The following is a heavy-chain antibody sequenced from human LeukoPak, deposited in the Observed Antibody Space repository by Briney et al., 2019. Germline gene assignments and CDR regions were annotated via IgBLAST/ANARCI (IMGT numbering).Heavy chain of an antibody. V-gene: IGHV1-2*02. Sequence: ASVKVSCKTSGYSFTGYWIHWVRQAPGQGFEWLGWINPNSGGTNYAQKFQDSVSMTRDTSINTVYMELSSLRLDDTAIYYCARGVAAGGRRLDPWGQGTLTTVSS. J-gene: IGHJ5*02. CDR3: ARGVAAGGRRLDP. CDR2: INPNSGGT. CDR1: GYSFTGYW. D-gene: IGHD2-15*01.